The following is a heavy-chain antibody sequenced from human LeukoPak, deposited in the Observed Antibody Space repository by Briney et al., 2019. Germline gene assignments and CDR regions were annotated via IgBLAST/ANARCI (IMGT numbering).Heavy chain of an antibody. V-gene: IGHV3-7*01. CDR3: ARDKVEGPTKFDY. D-gene: IGHD5-24*01. CDR2: IKPDVTEI. J-gene: IGHJ4*02. CDR1: GFTFSNYW. Sequence: GGSLRLSCAASGFTFSNYWMSCVGQAPGKGLEGLASIKPDVTEIDYVDSVKVRFTISRDKAKNYLYLQRNSLRAEDPAVYYRARDKVEGPTKFDYWGQGTLVTVS.